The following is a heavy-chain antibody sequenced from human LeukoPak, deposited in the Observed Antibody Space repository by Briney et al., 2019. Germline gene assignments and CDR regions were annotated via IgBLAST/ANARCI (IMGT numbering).Heavy chain of an antibody. D-gene: IGHD2-15*01. CDR1: GFTFSIYG. CDR2: IWYDGSNK. V-gene: IGHV3-33*01. J-gene: IGHJ4*02. Sequence: PGGSLRLSCAASGFTFSIYGMHWVRQAPGKGLEWVAAIWYDGSNKYYADSVKGRFTISRDNSKNTLYLQMNSLRAEDTAVYYCARDGGYCSGGSCYSALYYFDYWGQGTLVTVSS. CDR3: ARDGGYCSGGSCYSALYYFDY.